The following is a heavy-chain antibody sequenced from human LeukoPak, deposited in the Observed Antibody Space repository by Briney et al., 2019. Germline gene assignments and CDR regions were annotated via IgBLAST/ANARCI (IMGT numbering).Heavy chain of an antibody. CDR2: IYYSGST. Sequence: PSETLSLTCTVSGGSTNNYYWTWIRQPPGKGLEWIGYIYYSGSTNYNPSLKSRVTISVDTSKNQFSLKLSSVTAADTAVYYCARVMRYFDWLLGPVAKYHYYFDYWGQGTLVTVSS. CDR3: ARVMRYFDWLLGPVAKYHYYFDY. V-gene: IGHV4-59*01. CDR1: GGSTNNYY. D-gene: IGHD3-9*01. J-gene: IGHJ4*02.